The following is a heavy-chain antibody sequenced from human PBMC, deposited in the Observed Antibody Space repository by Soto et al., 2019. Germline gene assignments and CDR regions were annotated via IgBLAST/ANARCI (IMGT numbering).Heavy chain of an antibody. J-gene: IGHJ5*02. CDR1: GYTLTEIS. V-gene: IGHV1-24*01. CDR3: ARGAYDFWSGAGGFDP. CDR2: LDPEDGET. D-gene: IGHD3-3*01. Sequence: GASVKVSCMVSGYTLTEISMHWVRQAPGKGLEWMGGLDPEDGETIYAQKFQGRATMTEDTSTDTAYMELSSLRSEDTAVYYCARGAYDFWSGAGGFDPWGQGTLVTVSS.